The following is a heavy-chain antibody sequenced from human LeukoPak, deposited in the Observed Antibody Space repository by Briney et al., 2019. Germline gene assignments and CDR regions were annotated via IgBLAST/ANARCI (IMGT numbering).Heavy chain of an antibody. Sequence: GGSLRLSCAASGFTFSSYAMSWVRQAPGKGLEWVSAISGSGGSTYYADSVKGRFTISRDNSKNTLFLQMNSLRAEDTAVYYCAKGVVVVPAAPFDPWGQGTLVTVSS. CDR2: ISGSGGST. CDR1: GFTFSSYA. CDR3: AKGVVVVPAAPFDP. J-gene: IGHJ5*02. V-gene: IGHV3-23*01. D-gene: IGHD2-2*01.